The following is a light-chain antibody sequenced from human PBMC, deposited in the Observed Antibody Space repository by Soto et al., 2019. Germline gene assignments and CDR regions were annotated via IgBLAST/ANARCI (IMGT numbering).Light chain of an antibody. CDR1: QSVSRT. CDR2: GAS. J-gene: IGKJ5*01. Sequence: EIVVTQSPATLSVSPGERATLSFRASQSVSRTLAWYQQNPGQAPRLLIYGASTRATGIPARFSGSGSGTDYTLTISSLQPEDFATYYCQQSYRTPTFGQGTRLEIK. V-gene: IGKV3-15*01. CDR3: QQSYRTPT.